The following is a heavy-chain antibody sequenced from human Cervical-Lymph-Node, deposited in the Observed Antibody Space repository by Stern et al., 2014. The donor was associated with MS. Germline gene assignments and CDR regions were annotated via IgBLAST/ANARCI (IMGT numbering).Heavy chain of an antibody. CDR3: ARAFCTGGVCYSFPFYGMDV. J-gene: IGHJ6*02. CDR2: INWNGGST. D-gene: IGHD2-8*02. CDR1: GFTFEDYG. V-gene: IGHV3-20*01. Sequence: EEQMEESGGGVVRTGRALRLSCAAYGFTFEDYGMSWVRQAPGKGLEWVAAINWNGGSTVYAGSVQGRFTISRDNAMNSLYLQMNSLRAEDTALYHCARAFCTGGVCYSFPFYGMDVWCQGTTVTVSS.